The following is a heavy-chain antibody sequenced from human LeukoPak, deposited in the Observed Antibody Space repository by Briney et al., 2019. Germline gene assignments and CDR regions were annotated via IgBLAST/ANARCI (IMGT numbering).Heavy chain of an antibody. V-gene: IGHV3-33*08. D-gene: IGHD6-13*01. Sequence: PGGSLRLSCAASGFTFSSYWMSWVRQAPGKGRVWVAVIWYDGSNKYYADSVKGRFTISRDNSKNTLYLQMNSLRAEDTAVYYCARDLGSSWTDHYYYYGMDVWGQGTTVTVSS. J-gene: IGHJ6*02. CDR2: IWYDGSNK. CDR1: GFTFSSYW. CDR3: ARDLGSSWTDHYYYYGMDV.